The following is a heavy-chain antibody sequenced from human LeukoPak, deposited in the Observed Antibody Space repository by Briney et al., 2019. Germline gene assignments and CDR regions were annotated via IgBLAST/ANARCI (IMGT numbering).Heavy chain of an antibody. J-gene: IGHJ3*02. V-gene: IGHV5-10-1*01. CDR3: ATDEGYCSSTSCVGAFDI. D-gene: IGHD2-2*01. CDR1: GYSFTSYW. CDR2: IDPSDSYT. Sequence: GESLKISCQASGYSFTSYWISWVRQMPGKGLERMGRIDPSDSYTNYSPSFQGHVTISADKSISTAYLQWSSLKASDTAMYYCATDEGYCSSTSCVGAFDIWGQGTMVTVSS.